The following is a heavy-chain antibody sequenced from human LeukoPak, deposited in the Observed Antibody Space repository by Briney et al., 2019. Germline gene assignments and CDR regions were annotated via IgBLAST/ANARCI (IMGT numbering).Heavy chain of an antibody. D-gene: IGHD3-22*01. Sequence: ASVKVSCKASGGTFSSYAISWVRQAPGQGLEWMGRIIPILGIANYAQKFQGRVTITADKSTSTAYMELSSLRSEDTAVYYCARDPNGYDSSGHFHYWGQGTLVTVSS. CDR3: ARDPNGYDSSGHFHY. CDR2: IIPILGIA. V-gene: IGHV1-69*04. J-gene: IGHJ4*02. CDR1: GGTFSSYA.